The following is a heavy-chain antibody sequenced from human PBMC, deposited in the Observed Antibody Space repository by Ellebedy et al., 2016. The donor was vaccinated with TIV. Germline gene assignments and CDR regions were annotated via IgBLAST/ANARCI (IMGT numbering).Heavy chain of an antibody. J-gene: IGHJ6*02. CDR2: IHTSGST. CDR1: GGSISGYY. CDR3: ASLNPIYGVDV. Sequence: MPSETLSLTCTLSGGSISGYYWSWVRQPAGKGLECIGRIHTSGSTSYNPSLESRVTMSVDTARNQFSLKLTSVTAADTAVYYCASLNPIYGVDVWGQGTTVTVSS. V-gene: IGHV4-4*07.